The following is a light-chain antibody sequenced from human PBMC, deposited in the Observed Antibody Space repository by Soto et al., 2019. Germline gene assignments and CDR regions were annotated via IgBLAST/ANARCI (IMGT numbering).Light chain of an antibody. Sequence: DIPMTQSTSSLSASIGDRATSSRLTSQTVSTYLNWYQHKPGRGNTLLIYAAYSLQSGVTSRFSGSGSGTDFTLTIGSLQPEDFATYYCQPTSSSPWTFGPVTQVDIK. J-gene: IGKJ1*01. CDR1: QTVSTY. V-gene: IGKV1-39*01. CDR2: AAY. CDR3: QPTSSSPWT.